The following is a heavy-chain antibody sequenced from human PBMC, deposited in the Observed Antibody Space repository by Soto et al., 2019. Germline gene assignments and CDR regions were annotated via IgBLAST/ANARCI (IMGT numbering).Heavy chain of an antibody. CDR3: ATEEMRRAGIDS. CDR1: GFTFSTYS. V-gene: IGHV3-48*02. Sequence: EVQLVESGGGLVQPGGSLRLSCAASGFTFSTYSMNWVRQAPGKGLEWVSYISGDSSTTYYAGSVKGRFTISRDNAQNSLYLQMNSLRDDDTAVYYCATEEMRRAGIDSWGQGTLVTVSS. CDR2: ISGDSSTT. J-gene: IGHJ4*02. D-gene: IGHD6-25*01.